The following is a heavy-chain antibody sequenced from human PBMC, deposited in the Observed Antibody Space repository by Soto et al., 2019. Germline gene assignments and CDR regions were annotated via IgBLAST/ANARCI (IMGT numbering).Heavy chain of an antibody. CDR1: GFPLSATW. Sequence: PGGSLRLSCAASGFPLSATWMHWVRQAPGKGLAWVSRINSDGSSRSYADSLKGRFTISRDDAKNTLFLHMNSLRAEDTAVYYCARGNPGYSSSWYDYWGQGTLVTVSS. J-gene: IGHJ4*02. CDR3: ARGNPGYSSSWYDY. V-gene: IGHV3-74*01. D-gene: IGHD6-13*01. CDR2: INSDGSSR.